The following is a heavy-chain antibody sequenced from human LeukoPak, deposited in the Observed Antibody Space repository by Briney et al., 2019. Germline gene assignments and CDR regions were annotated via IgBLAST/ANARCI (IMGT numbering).Heavy chain of an antibody. CDR3: AREAVLTEIGLDYYYYMDV. D-gene: IGHD5-24*01. Sequence: GGSLRLSCAASGFTFSDYYMSWIRQAPGKGLEWVSYISSSGSTIYYADSVKGRFTISRDNAKNSLYLQMNSLRAEDTAVYYCAREAVLTEIGLDYYYYMDVWGKGTTVTVSS. V-gene: IGHV3-11*01. CDR2: ISSSGSTI. CDR1: GFTFSDYY. J-gene: IGHJ6*03.